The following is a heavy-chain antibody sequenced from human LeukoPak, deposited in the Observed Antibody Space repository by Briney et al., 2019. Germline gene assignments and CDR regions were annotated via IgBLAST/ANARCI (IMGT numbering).Heavy chain of an antibody. Sequence: ASVTVSCKASGYTFTSYAMHWVRQAPGQRLEWMGWINAGNGNTKYSQKFQGRVTITRDTSASTAYMELSSLRSEDTAVYYCARDIGSGWGNYFDYWGQGTLVTVSS. CDR1: GYTFTSYA. D-gene: IGHD6-19*01. J-gene: IGHJ4*02. CDR3: ARDIGSGWGNYFDY. V-gene: IGHV1-3*01. CDR2: INAGNGNT.